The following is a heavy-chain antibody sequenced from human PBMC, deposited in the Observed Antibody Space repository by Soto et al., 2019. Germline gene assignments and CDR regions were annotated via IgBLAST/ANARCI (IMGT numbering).Heavy chain of an antibody. Sequence: ASVKVSYKASGYTFTGYYMHWVRQAPGQGLEWMGWINPNSGGTNYAQKFQGRVTMTRDTSISTAYMELSRLRTDDTAVYYCARDGGSYGSVYWYYGMDVWGQGTTVTVSS. D-gene: IGHD3-10*01. V-gene: IGHV1-2*02. CDR1: GYTFTGYY. CDR2: INPNSGGT. CDR3: ARDGGSYGSVYWYYGMDV. J-gene: IGHJ6*02.